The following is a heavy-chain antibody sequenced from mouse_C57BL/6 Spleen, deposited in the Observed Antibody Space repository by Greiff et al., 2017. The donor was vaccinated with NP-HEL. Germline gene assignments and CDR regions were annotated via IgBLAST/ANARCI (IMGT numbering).Heavy chain of an antibody. D-gene: IGHD2-4*01. J-gene: IGHJ2*01. V-gene: IGHV1-81*01. Sequence: QVQLKQSGAELARPGASVKLSCKASGYTFTSYGISWVKQRTGQGLEWIGEIYPRSGNTYYNEKFKGKATLTADKSSSTAYMELRSLTSEDSAVYFCAREDDYPYFDYWGQGTTLTVSS. CDR1: GYTFTSYG. CDR2: IYPRSGNT. CDR3: AREDDYPYFDY.